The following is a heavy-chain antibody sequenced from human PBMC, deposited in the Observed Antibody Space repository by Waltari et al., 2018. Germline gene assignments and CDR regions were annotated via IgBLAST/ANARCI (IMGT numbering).Heavy chain of an antibody. Sequence: QITLKESGPTLVKPTQTLTLICTFSGFSLSTSGVGVGWIRQPPGKALEWLALIYWDDDKLYSPCLNSKLTITKDTAKNQVVLTMTNMDPVDTATYYCARRPRHRAVAGSFDYWGQGTLVTVSS. CDR2: IYWDDDK. V-gene: IGHV2-5*02. D-gene: IGHD6-19*01. CDR1: GFSLSTSGVG. CDR3: ARRPRHRAVAGSFDY. J-gene: IGHJ4*02.